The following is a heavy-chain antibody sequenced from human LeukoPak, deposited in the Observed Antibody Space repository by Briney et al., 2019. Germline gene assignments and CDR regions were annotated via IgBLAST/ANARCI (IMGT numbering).Heavy chain of an antibody. J-gene: IGHJ4*02. CDR3: SKDSQVLSSYGLFDY. D-gene: IGHD5-18*01. V-gene: IGHV3-23*01. CDR2: ISGSGGST. Sequence: PGGSLRLSRAASGFTFSSYAMSWVRQAPGKGLEWVSAISGSGGSTYYADSVKGRFTISRDNSKNTLYLQMNSLRAEDTAVYYGSKDSQVLSSYGLFDYWGQGTLVTVSS. CDR1: GFTFSSYA.